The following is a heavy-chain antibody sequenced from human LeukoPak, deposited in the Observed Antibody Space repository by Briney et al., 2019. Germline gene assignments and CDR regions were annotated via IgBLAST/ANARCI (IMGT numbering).Heavy chain of an antibody. J-gene: IGHJ4*02. V-gene: IGHV1-18*01. CDR1: GYTFTSYD. Sequence: GASVKVSCKASGYTFTSYDINWVRLIPGQGLEWMGWISAYDGNRNYAQKVQGRVTMTTDTSTSTAYMELRSLRSDDTAVYYCARGHTLYYESTAYYYFDYWGQGTLVTVSS. D-gene: IGHD3-22*01. CDR3: ARGHTLYYESTAYYYFDY. CDR2: ISAYDGNR.